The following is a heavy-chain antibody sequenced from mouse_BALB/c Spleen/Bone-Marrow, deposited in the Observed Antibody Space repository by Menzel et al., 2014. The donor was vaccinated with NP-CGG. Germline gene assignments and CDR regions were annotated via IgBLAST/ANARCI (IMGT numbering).Heavy chain of an antibody. CDR1: GFTFSSYA. Sequence: EVQRVESGGGLVKPGGSLKLSCAASGFTFSSYAMPWVRQSPDKRLERVAEISSGGSYTYYPDTVTGRFTISRDNAKNTLCLEMSSLRSEDTAMYYCASGDVYFAYWGQGTLVTVSA. CDR3: ASGDVYFAY. V-gene: IGHV5-9-4*01. J-gene: IGHJ3*01. CDR2: ISSGGSYT.